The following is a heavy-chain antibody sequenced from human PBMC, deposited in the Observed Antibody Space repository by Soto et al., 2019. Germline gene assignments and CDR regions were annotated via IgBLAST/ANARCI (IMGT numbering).Heavy chain of an antibody. CDR3: ARNFGYDSSGYYYDCFDP. CDR1: GGSISSSNW. J-gene: IGHJ5*02. V-gene: IGHV4-4*02. CDR2: IYHSGST. Sequence: SETLSLTCAVSGGSISSSNWWSWVRQPPGKGLEWIGEIYHSGSTNYNPSLKSRVTISVDKSKNQFSLKLSSVTAADTAVYYCARNFGYDSSGYYYDCFDPWGQRTLVTVSS. D-gene: IGHD3-22*01.